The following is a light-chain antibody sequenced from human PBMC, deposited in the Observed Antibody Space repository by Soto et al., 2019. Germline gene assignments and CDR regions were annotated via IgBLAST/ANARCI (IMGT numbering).Light chain of an antibody. CDR1: SSDVGGYNY. CDR3: SSYTSRSTLV. CDR2: EVS. J-gene: IGLJ3*02. V-gene: IGLV2-14*01. Sequence: QSALTQPASVSGSPGQSITISCTGTSSDVGGYNYVSWYQQHPGKAPKLMIYEVSNRPSGVSNRFSGSKSGNTASLTIAGLQAEDEADYYCSSYTSRSTLVVGGGTKVTV.